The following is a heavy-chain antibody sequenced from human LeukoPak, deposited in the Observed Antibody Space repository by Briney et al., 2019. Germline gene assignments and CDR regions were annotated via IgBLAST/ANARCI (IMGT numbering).Heavy chain of an antibody. D-gene: IGHD3-10*01. Sequence: GGSLRLSCVASGFTLSSHNINWVRQAPGKGLEWVSHISSSGSITYYGDSVKGRITISGDNAKNPVSLYMNSLRAEDSAVYYCARPGITAFDIWGQGTMVTVSS. J-gene: IGHJ3*02. CDR3: ARPGITAFDI. CDR2: ISSSGSIT. V-gene: IGHV3-48*01. CDR1: GFTLSSHN.